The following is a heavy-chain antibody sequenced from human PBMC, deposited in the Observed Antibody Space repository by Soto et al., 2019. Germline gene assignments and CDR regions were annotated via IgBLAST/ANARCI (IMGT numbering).Heavy chain of an antibody. CDR1: GGPISSGGYY. Sequence: QVQLQESGPGLVKPSQTLSLTCTVSGGPISSGGYYWSWIRQHPGKGLEWIGYIYYSGSTYYNPSLKSRVTISVDTSKNQFSLKLSSVTAADTAVYYCARVRSPHYYYYYGMDVWGQGTTVTVSS. V-gene: IGHV4-31*03. CDR2: IYYSGST. J-gene: IGHJ6*02. CDR3: ARVRSPHYYYYYGMDV.